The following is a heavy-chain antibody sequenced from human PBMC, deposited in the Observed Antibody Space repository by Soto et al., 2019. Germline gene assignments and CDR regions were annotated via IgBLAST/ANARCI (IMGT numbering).Heavy chain of an antibody. CDR3: ARERGYSYGSYYYYYGMDV. J-gene: IGHJ6*02. CDR2: ISSSGSTI. D-gene: IGHD5-18*01. CDR1: GFTFSSYE. V-gene: IGHV3-48*03. Sequence: EVQLVESGGGLVQPGGSLRLSCAASGFTFSSYEMNWARQAPGKGLEWVSYISSSGSTIYYADSVKGRFTISRDNAKNSLYLQMNSLRAEDTAVYYCARERGYSYGSYYYYYGMDVWGQGTTVTVSS.